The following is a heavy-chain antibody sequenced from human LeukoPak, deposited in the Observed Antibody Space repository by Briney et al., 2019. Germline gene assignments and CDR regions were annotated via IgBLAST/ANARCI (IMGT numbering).Heavy chain of an antibody. CDR3: ARPIGSSSPGAFDY. J-gene: IGHJ4*02. D-gene: IGHD6-6*01. CDR2: IRYDGSNK. CDR1: GFTFSSYG. Sequence: PGGSLRLSCAASGFTFSSYGMHWVRQAPGKGLEWVAFIRYDGSNKYYADSVKGRFTISRDNSKNTVYVQMNSLRLEDTAVYYCARPIGSSSPGAFDYWGQGTLVTVSS. V-gene: IGHV3-30*02.